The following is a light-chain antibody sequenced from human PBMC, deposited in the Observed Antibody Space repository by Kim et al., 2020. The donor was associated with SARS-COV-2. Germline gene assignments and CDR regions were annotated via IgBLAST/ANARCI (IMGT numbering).Light chain of an antibody. CDR3: QVWDSSTV. V-gene: IGLV3-9*01. CDR2: RDS. J-gene: IGLJ2*01. Sequence: VSVALGQTARITCGGNNIGSKNVHWYQQKPGQAPVLVIYRDSNRPSGIPERFSGSNSGNTATLTISRAQAGDEADYYCQVWDSSTVFGGGTQLTVL. CDR1: NIGSKN.